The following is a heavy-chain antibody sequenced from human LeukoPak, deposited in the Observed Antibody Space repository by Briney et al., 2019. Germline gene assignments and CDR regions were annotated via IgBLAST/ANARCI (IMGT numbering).Heavy chain of an antibody. CDR2: ISSGSRDI. CDR1: GFTFSTYT. CDR3: AKVLSGLDAFDI. J-gene: IGHJ3*02. D-gene: IGHD5-12*01. Sequence: GGSLRLSCVVSGFTFSTYTMNWVRQAPGKGLEWVSSISSGSRDIYYADSLKGRFTISRDNAKNSLYLQMNSLRAEDTAVYYCAKVLSGLDAFDIWGQGTMVTVSS. V-gene: IGHV3-21*04.